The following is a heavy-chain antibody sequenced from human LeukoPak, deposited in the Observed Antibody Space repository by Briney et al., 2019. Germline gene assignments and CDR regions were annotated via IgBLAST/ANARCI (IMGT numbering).Heavy chain of an antibody. J-gene: IGHJ4*01. D-gene: IGHD1-26*01. Sequence: ETLSLTCTVSGASVSGSAYYWGWIRQPAGKGLEWIGNIYYSGSTYYNESLESRVTISIDTSKNQSSLKMNSVTAADTAMYYGARSGAYGLIDYWGQGTLVTVSS. V-gene: IGHV4-39*01. CDR3: ARSGAYGLIDY. CDR2: IYYSGST. CDR1: GASVSGSAYY.